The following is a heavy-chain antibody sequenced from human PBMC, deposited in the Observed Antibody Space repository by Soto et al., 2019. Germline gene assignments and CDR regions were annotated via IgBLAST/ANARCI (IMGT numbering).Heavy chain of an antibody. D-gene: IGHD3-16*01. CDR3: ARHHDYIWGSHRTIASYDMEA. V-gene: IGHV1-8*01. J-gene: IGHJ6*01. Sequence: ASLNGSFKASGYSFTIYCINLFRHSPLQWRELMGWMNPNSGRTAYAQKFQGRVTMTRSTSISTDYMELSSLRSEDTAVYYCARHHDYIWGSHRTIASYDMEAWGQGHTV. CDR2: MNPNSGRT. CDR1: GYSFTIYC.